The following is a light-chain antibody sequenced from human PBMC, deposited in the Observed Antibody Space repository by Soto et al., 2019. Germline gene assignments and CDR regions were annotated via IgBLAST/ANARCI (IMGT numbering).Light chain of an antibody. CDR3: HPSGRPPYT. Sequence: ESVLTQSPGTLSLSPGDRATLSCRASQGVDFSYVAWYQQKPGQTPRLLIYGASSRATGIPDRFSVSGSGTDFTLTISRLEPEDFAVYYCHPSGRPPYTFGPGTKVDIK. J-gene: IGKJ3*01. V-gene: IGKV3-20*01. CDR1: QGVDFSY. CDR2: GAS.